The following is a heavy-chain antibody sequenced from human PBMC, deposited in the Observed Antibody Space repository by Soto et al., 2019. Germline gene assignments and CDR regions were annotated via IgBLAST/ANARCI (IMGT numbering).Heavy chain of an antibody. CDR2: ISNDGDDT. Sequence: QVQLVESGGGVVQPGRSLRLSCAASGFTFSPYTMHWVRQTPGKGLEWVAVISNDGDDTDYADSVKGRFTVSRDNSKSTLYLQMSSLRAEDTALYYCARGGGFCGADCYKGGIDYWGQGTLVSVSP. D-gene: IGHD2-21*02. J-gene: IGHJ4*02. CDR3: ARGGGFCGADCYKGGIDY. CDR1: GFTFSPYT. V-gene: IGHV3-30-3*01.